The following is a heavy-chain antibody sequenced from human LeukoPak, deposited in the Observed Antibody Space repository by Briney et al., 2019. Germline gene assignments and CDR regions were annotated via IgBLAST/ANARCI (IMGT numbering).Heavy chain of an antibody. CDR2: INPNSGGR. CDR1: GYTFTGYY. Sequence: ASVKVSCKASGYTFTGYYMHWVRQAPGQGLEWMGWINPNSGGRQYAQKFQGRVTLTTDTSISTPYMELNRLRSDDTAVYYCTGTGRHDFWSGYNFDYWGQGTLVTVSS. J-gene: IGHJ4*02. CDR3: TGTGRHDFWSGYNFDY. V-gene: IGHV1-2*02. D-gene: IGHD3-3*01.